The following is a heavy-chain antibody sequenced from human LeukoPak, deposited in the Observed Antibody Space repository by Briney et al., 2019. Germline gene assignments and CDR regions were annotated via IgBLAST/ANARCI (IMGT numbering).Heavy chain of an antibody. CDR3: TTDTYYYDSSGYYFADY. V-gene: IGHV3-15*01. Sequence: GGSLRLSCAASGFTLSNAWMSWVRQAPGKGLEWVGRIKSKTDGGTTDYAAPVKGRFTISRDDSKNTLYLQMNSLKTEDTAVYYCTTDTYYYDSSGYYFADYWGQGTLVTVSS. D-gene: IGHD3-22*01. CDR2: IKSKTDGGTT. CDR1: GFTLSNAW. J-gene: IGHJ4*02.